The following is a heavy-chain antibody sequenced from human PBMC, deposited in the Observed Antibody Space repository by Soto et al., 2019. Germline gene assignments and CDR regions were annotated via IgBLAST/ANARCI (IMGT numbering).Heavy chain of an antibody. V-gene: IGHV1-69*01. D-gene: IGHD6-19*01. Sequence: QVQLVQSGAEVKKPGSSVKVSCKASGGTFSSYAISWVRQAPGQGLEWMGGIIPIFGTANYAQKFQGRVTITADESTSTAYMELGSLRSEDTAVYYCARNRGSGYSSGWYSDYWGQGTLVTVSS. CDR3: ARNRGSGYSSGWYSDY. CDR1: GGTFSSYA. CDR2: IIPIFGTA. J-gene: IGHJ4*02.